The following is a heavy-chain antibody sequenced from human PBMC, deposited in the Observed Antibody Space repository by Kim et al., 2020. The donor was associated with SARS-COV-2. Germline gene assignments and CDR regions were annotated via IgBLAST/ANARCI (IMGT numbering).Heavy chain of an antibody. V-gene: IGHV4-4*06. J-gene: IGHJ4*02. Sequence: NNPPLKSRVTMSVDTSKNQFALKLSSVTAADTAVYFCARDYNFNTNFDLWGQGTMVTVSS. D-gene: IGHD3-3*01. CDR3: ARDYNFNTNFDL.